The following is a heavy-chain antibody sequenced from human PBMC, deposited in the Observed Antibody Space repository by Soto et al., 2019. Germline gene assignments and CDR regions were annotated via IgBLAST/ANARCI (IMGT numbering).Heavy chain of an antibody. CDR1: GFTFSSYG. CDR3: AKDQLRGVRGVITYYYGMDV. D-gene: IGHD3-10*01. J-gene: IGHJ6*02. V-gene: IGHV3-30*18. CDR2: ISYDGSNK. Sequence: QVQLVESGGGVVQPGRSLRLSCAASGFTFSSYGMHWVRQAPGKGLEWVAVISYDGSNKYYADSVKGRFTISRNNTKNTLYRQMNSLRAEDTAVYYCAKDQLRGVRGVITYYYGMDVWGQGTTVNVSS.